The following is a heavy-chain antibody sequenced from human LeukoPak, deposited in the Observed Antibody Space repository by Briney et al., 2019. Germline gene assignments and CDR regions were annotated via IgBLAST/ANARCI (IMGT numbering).Heavy chain of an antibody. D-gene: IGHD3-3*01. J-gene: IGHJ4*02. V-gene: IGHV4-61*02. CDR1: GGSISSGSYY. CDR3: ARADGIFGVVDY. Sequence: KPSETLSLTCTVSGGSISSGSYYWSWIRQPAGKGLEWIGRIYTSGSTNYNPSLKSRVTISVDTSKNQFSLKLSSVTAADTAVYYCARADGIFGVVDYWGQGTLVTVSS. CDR2: IYTSGST.